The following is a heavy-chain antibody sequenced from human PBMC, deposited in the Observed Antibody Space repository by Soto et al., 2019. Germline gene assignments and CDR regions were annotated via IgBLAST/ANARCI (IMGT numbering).Heavy chain of an antibody. CDR1: GFTFSSYA. J-gene: IGHJ5*01. CDR3: AKDRGRGYDWFDS. V-gene: IGHV3-23*01. D-gene: IGHD5-12*01. CDR2: FRGDGTGA. Sequence: GGSLRLSCAASGFTFSSYAMSWVRQAPGKGLEWVSAFRGDGTGAHYADSVKGRFTISRDNSKNTLYLHMNSLRAEDTAVYYCAKDRGRGYDWFDSWGQGTLVTVS.